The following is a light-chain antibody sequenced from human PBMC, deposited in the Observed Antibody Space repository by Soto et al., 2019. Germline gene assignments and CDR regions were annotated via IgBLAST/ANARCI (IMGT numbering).Light chain of an antibody. V-gene: IGKV1-39*01. J-gene: IGKJ2*01. Sequence: DIQMTQSPYSLSASVGDRVTITCRASQTINNNLNWYQQKPGQAPNLLIYSASDFQSGVPSTFSGSGSGTEFALTISGLQPEDFATYYCQQSFSTPYTFGQGTELEI. CDR1: QTINNN. CDR2: SAS. CDR3: QQSFSTPYT.